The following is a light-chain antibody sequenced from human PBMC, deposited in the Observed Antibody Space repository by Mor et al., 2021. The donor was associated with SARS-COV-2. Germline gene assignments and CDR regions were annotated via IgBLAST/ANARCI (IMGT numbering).Light chain of an antibody. J-gene: IGKJ4*01. CDR3: QQYKYWPGT. Sequence: SDLAWYQQKPGQAPRLLIYGASTRATGIPASFSGSGSATEFSLTISSLQSEDFAVYYCQQYKYWPGTFGGGTKVEIK. CDR1: SD. CDR2: GAS. V-gene: IGKV3-15*01.